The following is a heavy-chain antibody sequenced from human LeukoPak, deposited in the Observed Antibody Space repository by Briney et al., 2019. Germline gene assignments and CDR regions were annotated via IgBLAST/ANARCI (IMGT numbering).Heavy chain of an antibody. CDR3: ARHTLYGSGSYYVYYFDY. J-gene: IGHJ4*02. Sequence: GASVKVSCKASGYTFISYGISWGRQAPGQGLEWMGWISTYNGHTNYAQNLQGRFTMTTDTSTSTAYMELSSLRSEDTAVYYCARHTLYGSGSYYVYYFDYWGQGTPVTVSS. V-gene: IGHV1-18*01. CDR2: ISTYNGHT. CDR1: GYTFISYG. D-gene: IGHD3-10*01.